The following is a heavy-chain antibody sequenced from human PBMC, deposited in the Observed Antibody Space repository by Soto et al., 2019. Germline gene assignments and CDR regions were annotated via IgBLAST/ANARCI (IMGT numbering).Heavy chain of an antibody. Sequence: EVQVLESGGGLVQPGGSLRLSCAASGFTFTTYAMRWVRQAPGKGLDWVSGISETGNTYYADSVKGRFTISRDTSKNTLYLQMNSLSAEDTALYYCARGGYYRDTSGYDYWGQGTLVTVSS. V-gene: IGHV3-23*01. CDR1: GFTFTTYA. CDR2: ISETGNT. J-gene: IGHJ4*02. CDR3: ARGGYYRDTSGYDY. D-gene: IGHD3-22*01.